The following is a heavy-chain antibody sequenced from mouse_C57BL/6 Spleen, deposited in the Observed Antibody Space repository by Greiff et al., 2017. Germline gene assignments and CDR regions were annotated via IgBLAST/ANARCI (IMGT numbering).Heavy chain of an antibody. Sequence: QVQLKESGPGLVAPSQSLSLTCTVSGFSLTSYGVDWVRQPPGKGLEWLGVIWGGGSTNYSSALMSRLSISKYNSKSQVFLKMNSLQTDDTAMYYYAKRSDGHYFDYWGQGTTLTVSS. J-gene: IGHJ2*01. CDR3: AKRSDGHYFDY. CDR1: GFSLTSYG. V-gene: IGHV2-9*01. CDR2: IWGGGST. D-gene: IGHD2-3*01.